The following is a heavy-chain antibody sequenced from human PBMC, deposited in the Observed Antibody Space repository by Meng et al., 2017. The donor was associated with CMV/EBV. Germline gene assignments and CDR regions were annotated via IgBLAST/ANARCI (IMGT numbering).Heavy chain of an antibody. CDR2: IWYDGSNK. CDR1: GFTFSSYG. J-gene: IGHJ6*02. D-gene: IGHD6-6*01. CDR3: AKDAAARRSYYYYGMDV. Sequence: GESLKISCAASGFTFSSYGMHWVRQAPDKGLEWVAVIWYDGSNKYYADSVKGRFTISRDNSKNTLYLQMNSLRAEDTAVYYCAKDAAARRSYYYYGMDVWGQGTTVTVSS. V-gene: IGHV3-33*06.